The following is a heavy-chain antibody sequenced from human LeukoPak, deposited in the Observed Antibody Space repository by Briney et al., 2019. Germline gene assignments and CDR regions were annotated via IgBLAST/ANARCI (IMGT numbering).Heavy chain of an antibody. V-gene: IGHV4-30-2*01. CDR1: GGSTSSGGYS. D-gene: IGHD3/OR15-3a*01. CDR2: IYHSGST. J-gene: IGHJ4*02. CDR3: ARGTGYSNFDY. Sequence: PSETLSLTCAVSGGSTSSGGYSWSWIRQPPGKGLEWIGYIYHSGSTYYSPSLKSRVTISVDRSKNQFSLKLSSVTAADTAVYYCARGTGYSNFDYWGQGTLVTVSS.